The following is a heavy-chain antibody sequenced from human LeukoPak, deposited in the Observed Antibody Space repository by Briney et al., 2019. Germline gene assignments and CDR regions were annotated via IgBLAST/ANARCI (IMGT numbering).Heavy chain of an antibody. CDR1: GGSISSYY. D-gene: IGHD6-13*01. Sequence: PSGTLSLTCTVSGGSISSYYWSWVRQPPGKGLEWIGYIYYSGSTNYNPSLKSRVTISVDTSKNQFSLNLSSVTAADTAVYYCARHSLIATSDHYYYGMDVWGQGTTVIVSS. J-gene: IGHJ6*02. CDR3: ARHSLIATSDHYYYGMDV. CDR2: IYYSGST. V-gene: IGHV4-59*08.